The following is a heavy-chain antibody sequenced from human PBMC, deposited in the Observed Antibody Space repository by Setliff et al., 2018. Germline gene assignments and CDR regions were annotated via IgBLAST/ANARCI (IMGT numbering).Heavy chain of an antibody. Sequence: GASVKVSCKASGYTFTSYYMYWVRQAPGQGFEWMGTINTGGGSASIVDQFQGRVTMTTDMSTSTVYMELRTLRSDDTAVYFCARRPIALAGYRKGAFDIWGQGALVTVSS. D-gene: IGHD6-19*01. V-gene: IGHV1-46*01. CDR3: ARRPIALAGYRKGAFDI. CDR2: INTGGGSA. CDR1: GYTFTSYY. J-gene: IGHJ4*02.